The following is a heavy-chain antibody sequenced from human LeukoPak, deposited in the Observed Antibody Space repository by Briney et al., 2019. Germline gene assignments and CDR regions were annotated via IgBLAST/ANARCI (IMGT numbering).Heavy chain of an antibody. CDR1: GGSISSGGYY. CDR2: IYYSGST. Sequence: PSQTLSLTCTVSGGSISSGGYYLSWIRQHPGKGLEWIVYIYYSGSTYYNPSLKSRVTISVDTSKNQFSLKLSSVTAADTAVYYCARVRNQPLLYIDAFDIWGQGTMVTVSS. J-gene: IGHJ3*02. CDR3: ARVRNQPLLYIDAFDI. D-gene: IGHD2-2*02. V-gene: IGHV4-31*03.